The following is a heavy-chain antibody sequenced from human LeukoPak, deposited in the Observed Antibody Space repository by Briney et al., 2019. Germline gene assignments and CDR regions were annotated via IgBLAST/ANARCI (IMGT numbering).Heavy chain of an antibody. D-gene: IGHD3-22*01. CDR3: ARATTLYYYESSGIDAFDI. CDR1: GGTFSSYA. V-gene: IGHV1-69*05. J-gene: IGHJ3*02. CDR2: IIPIFGTA. Sequence: SVKVSCKASGGTFSSYAISWVRQAPGQGLEWMGRIIPIFGTANYAQKFQGRVTITTDESTSTAYRELSSLTSEDTAVYYCARATTLYYYESSGIDAFDIWGQGTMVTVSS.